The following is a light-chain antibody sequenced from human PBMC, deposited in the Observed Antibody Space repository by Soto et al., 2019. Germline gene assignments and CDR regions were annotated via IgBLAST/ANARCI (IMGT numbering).Light chain of an antibody. CDR1: SSDVGGYNR. J-gene: IGLJ1*01. V-gene: IGLV2-14*01. CDR2: EVT. CDR3: YSYRSGSAHV. Sequence: QSALTQPASVSGSPGQSITISCTGTSSDVGGYNRVSWYQQHPDKAPKLIIYEVTNRPSGISNRFSGSKSGDTASLTISGLQAEDEADYYRYSYRSGSAHVFGTGTKLTVL.